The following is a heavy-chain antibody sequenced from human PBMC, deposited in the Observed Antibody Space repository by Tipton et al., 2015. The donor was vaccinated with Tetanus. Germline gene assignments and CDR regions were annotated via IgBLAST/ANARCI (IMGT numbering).Heavy chain of an antibody. V-gene: IGHV3-30-3*01. CDR3: AKGVAPVWEWSFDL. Sequence: SLRLSCAASHFTFSTYYMHWVRQSPGKGLEWVAFLSYDGAEIYYADSVKGRFSISRDNSKNTLYLQMNSLRTEDTALYYCAKGVAPVWEWSFDLGGRGTRVTVSS. J-gene: IGHJ2*01. CDR1: HFTFSTYY. CDR2: LSYDGAEI. D-gene: IGHD3-3*01.